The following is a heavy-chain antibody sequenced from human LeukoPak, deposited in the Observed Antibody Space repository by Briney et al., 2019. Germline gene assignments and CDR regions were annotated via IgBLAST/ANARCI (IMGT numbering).Heavy chain of an antibody. CDR3: ARMNYVSTGWGAPFDY. D-gene: IGHD1-7*01. J-gene: IGHJ4*02. CDR1: GLTFSSYA. V-gene: IGHV3-23*01. CDR2: ISYSGGGST. Sequence: PGGSLRLSCAASGLTFSSYAMSWVRQAPGKGLQWVSTISYSGGGSTYYADSVQGRFTISRDNAKNLLFLQMNSLRAEDTAVYYCARMNYVSTGWGAPFDYWGQGTLVTVSS.